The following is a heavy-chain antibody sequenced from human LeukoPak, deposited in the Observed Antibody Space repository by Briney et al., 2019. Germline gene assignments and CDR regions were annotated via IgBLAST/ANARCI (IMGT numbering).Heavy chain of an antibody. J-gene: IGHJ4*02. CDR1: GGSFSGYY. CDR2: INHSGST. Sequence: SEXXXXXCAVXGGSFSGYYWSWIRQPPGKGLEWIGEINHSGSTNYNPSLKSRVTISVDTSKNQFSLKLSSVTAADTAVYYCARGRGYYYDSSGYWPWGQGTLVTVSS. CDR3: ARGRGYYYDSSGYWP. V-gene: IGHV4-34*01. D-gene: IGHD3-22*01.